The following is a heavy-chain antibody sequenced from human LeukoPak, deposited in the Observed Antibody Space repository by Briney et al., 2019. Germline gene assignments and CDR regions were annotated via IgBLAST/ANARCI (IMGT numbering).Heavy chain of an antibody. D-gene: IGHD2-2*01. J-gene: IGHJ5*02. V-gene: IGHV3-23*01. CDR3: ARGRGIVVVPAAMRNWFGP. Sequence: GGSLRLSCAASGFTFSSYAMSWVRQAPGKGLEWVSAISGSGGSTYYADSVKGRFTISRDNSKNTPYLQMNSLGAEDTAVYYCARGRGIVVVPAAMRNWFGPWGQGTLVTVSS. CDR2: ISGSGGST. CDR1: GFTFSSYA.